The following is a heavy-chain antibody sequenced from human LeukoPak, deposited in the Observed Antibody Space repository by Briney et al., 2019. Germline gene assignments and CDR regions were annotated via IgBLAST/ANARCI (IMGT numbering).Heavy chain of an antibody. Sequence: SETLSLTCAVSGGSNSSGGYSWSWIRQPPGKGLEWIGYIYHSGSTYYNPSLKSRVTISVDRSKNQFSLKLSSVTAADTAVYYCARDRYGMDVWGQGTTVTVSS. CDR3: ARDRYGMDV. CDR1: GGSNSSGGYS. J-gene: IGHJ6*02. V-gene: IGHV4-30-2*01. CDR2: IYHSGST.